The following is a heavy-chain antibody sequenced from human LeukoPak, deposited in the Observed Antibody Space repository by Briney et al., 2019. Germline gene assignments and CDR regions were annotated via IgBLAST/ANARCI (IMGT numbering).Heavy chain of an antibody. V-gene: IGHV4-34*01. CDR3: GRGGGCSGGSCYYVDY. CDR1: EFTFSSYT. CDR2: INHSGST. J-gene: IGHJ4*02. Sequence: GSLRLSCAASEFTFSSYTMNWIRQPPGKGLEWIGEINHSGSTNYNPSLKSRVTISVDTSKNQFSLRLSSVTAADTAVYYCGRGGGCSGGSCYYVDYWGQGTLVTVSS. D-gene: IGHD2-15*01.